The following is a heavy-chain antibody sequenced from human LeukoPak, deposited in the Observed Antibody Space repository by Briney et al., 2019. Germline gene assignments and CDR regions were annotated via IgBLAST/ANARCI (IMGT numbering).Heavy chain of an antibody. CDR2: ISYDGSNK. D-gene: IGHD5-24*01. CDR1: GFTFSSYA. J-gene: IGHJ6*03. CDR3: ARDRDYMDV. V-gene: IGHV3-30*04. Sequence: PGRSLRLSCAASGFTFSSYAMHWVRQAPGKGLEWVAVISYDGSNKYYADSVKGRFTISRDNSKNTLYLQMSSLRAEDTAVYYCARDRDYMDVWGKGTTVTISS.